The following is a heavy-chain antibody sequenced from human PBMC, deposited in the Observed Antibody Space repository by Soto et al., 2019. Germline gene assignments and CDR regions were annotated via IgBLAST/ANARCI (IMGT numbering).Heavy chain of an antibody. J-gene: IGHJ3*02. Sequence: ETLSLPCAFSGYSIRSGYYWGWIRQPPGKGLDWIGSIDHSGSTYYNPSLKSRVTISVDTSKNQFSLKLTSVTAADTAVYYCARDPLCSSITCHMRDDAFDIWGQGTMVTVSS. V-gene: IGHV4-38-2*02. D-gene: IGHD2-2*01. CDR2: IDHSGST. CDR3: ARDPLCSSITCHMRDDAFDI. CDR1: GYSIRSGYY.